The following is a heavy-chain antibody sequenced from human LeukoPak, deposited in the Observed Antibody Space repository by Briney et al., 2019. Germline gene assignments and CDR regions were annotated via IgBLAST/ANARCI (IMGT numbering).Heavy chain of an antibody. V-gene: IGHV4-39*01. CDR2: IYYSGST. D-gene: IGHD2-2*01. CDR1: GGSISSSGYY. J-gene: IGHJ3*01. CDR3: AVYCSSTSCYARRAFDV. Sequence: SETLSLTCTVSGGSISSSGYYWGWIRQPPGKGLEWIGSIYYSGSTYYNPSLKSRVTISEDTSKNQFSLKLSSVTAADTAVYYCAVYCSSTSCYARRAFDVWGQGTTVTVSS.